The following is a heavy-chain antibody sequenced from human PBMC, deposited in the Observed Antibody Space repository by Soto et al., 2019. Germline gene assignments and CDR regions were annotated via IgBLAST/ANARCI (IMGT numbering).Heavy chain of an antibody. CDR3: ARDLRLQLWQPPEGFDY. Sequence: TGGSLRLSCAASGFSFSRHSMNWVRQAPGKGLEWVAVISYDGSNKYYADSVKGRFTISRDNSKNTLYLQMNSLRAEDTAVYYCARDLRLQLWQPPEGFDYWGQGTLVTVSS. CDR1: GFSFSRHS. J-gene: IGHJ4*02. D-gene: IGHD5-18*01. V-gene: IGHV3-30*03. CDR2: ISYDGSNK.